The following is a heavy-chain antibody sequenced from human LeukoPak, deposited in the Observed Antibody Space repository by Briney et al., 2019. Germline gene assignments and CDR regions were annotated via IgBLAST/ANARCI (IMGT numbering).Heavy chain of an antibody. CDR1: GFTFSSYS. D-gene: IGHD1-1*01. CDR3: TSSSNWNYYYYGMDV. V-gene: IGHV3-15*07. J-gene: IGHJ6*02. Sequence: GGSLRLSCAASGFTFSSYSMNWARQAPGKGLEWVGRIKSKTDGGTTDYAAPVKGRFTISRDDSKNTLYLQMNSLKTEDTAVYYCTSSSNWNYYYYGMDVWGQGTTVTVSS. CDR2: IKSKTDGGTT.